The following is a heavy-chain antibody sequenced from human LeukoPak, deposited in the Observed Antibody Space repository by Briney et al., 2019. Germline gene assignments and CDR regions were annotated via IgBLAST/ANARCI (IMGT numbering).Heavy chain of an antibody. CDR2: INSDGINT. D-gene: IGHD6-13*01. CDR3: AKDTQYSSSSFDY. V-gene: IGHV3-74*01. J-gene: IGHJ4*02. Sequence: GGSLRLSCAASGFTFSNYWMHWVRQAPGKGLVWVSRINSDGINTSYADSVKGRFTISRDNAKNTLNLQMNSLRAEDTALYYCAKDTQYSSSSFDYWGQGTLVTVSS. CDR1: GFTFSNYW.